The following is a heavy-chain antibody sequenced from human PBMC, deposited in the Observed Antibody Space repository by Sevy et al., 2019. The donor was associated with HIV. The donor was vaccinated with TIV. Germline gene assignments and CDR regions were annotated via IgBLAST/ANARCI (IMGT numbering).Heavy chain of an antibody. V-gene: IGHV3-23*01. Sequence: GGSLRLSCAASGFTFSSYAMSWVRQAPGKGLEWVSAISGSGGSTYYADSVKGRFTISRDNSKNTLYLQMNSLRAEDTAVYYCAKDAFYGDYINYYYYYMDVWGKGTAVTVSS. CDR3: AKDAFYGDYINYYYYYMDV. J-gene: IGHJ6*03. D-gene: IGHD4-17*01. CDR2: ISGSGGST. CDR1: GFTFSSYA.